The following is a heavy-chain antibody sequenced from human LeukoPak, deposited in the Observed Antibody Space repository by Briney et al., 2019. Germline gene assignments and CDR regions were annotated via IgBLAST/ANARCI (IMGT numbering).Heavy chain of an antibody. J-gene: IGHJ4*02. Sequence: GRSLRLSCAASGFTFSSYTMHWVRQAPGKGLEWVAVISYDGSNKYYADSVKGRFTISGDNSKNTLYLQMNSLRAEDTAVYYCARQPSRSGWPYYFDYWGQGTLVTVSS. CDR3: ARQPSRSGWPYYFDY. CDR1: GFTFSSYT. CDR2: ISYDGSNK. D-gene: IGHD6-19*01. V-gene: IGHV3-30-3*01.